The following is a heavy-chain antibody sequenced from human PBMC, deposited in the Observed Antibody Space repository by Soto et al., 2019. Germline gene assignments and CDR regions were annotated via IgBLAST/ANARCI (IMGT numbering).Heavy chain of an antibody. CDR2: ISGSVGST. Sequence: PGGSLSLSCAASGFTFSSYAMSWVRQAPGKGLEWVSAISGSVGSTYYADSVKGRFTISRDNSKNTLYLQMNSLRAADTAVYYCAKVWYDSSGPTGVNYWGQGTLVTVSS. CDR1: GFTFSSYA. D-gene: IGHD3-22*01. V-gene: IGHV3-23*01. CDR3: AKVWYDSSGPTGVNY. J-gene: IGHJ4*02.